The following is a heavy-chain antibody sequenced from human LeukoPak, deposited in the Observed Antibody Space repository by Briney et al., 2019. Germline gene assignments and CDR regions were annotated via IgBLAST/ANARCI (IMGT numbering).Heavy chain of an antibody. CDR1: GFAFSNYG. V-gene: IGHV3-23*01. Sequence: GGSLRLSCAASGFAFSNYGMNWVRQAPGKGLEWVSGITGSGSTTYYADSVKGRFTISRDNSKNALYLQMNSPRAEDTAAYYCAKDGNWARFENWGQGTLVTVSS. CDR3: AKDGNWARFEN. D-gene: IGHD7-27*01. CDR2: ITGSGSTT. J-gene: IGHJ4*02.